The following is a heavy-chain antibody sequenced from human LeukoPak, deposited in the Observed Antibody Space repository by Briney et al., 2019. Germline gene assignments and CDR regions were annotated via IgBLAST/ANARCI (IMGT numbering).Heavy chain of an antibody. J-gene: IGHJ5*02. CDR1: GFTFSSYE. D-gene: IGHD2-15*01. CDR3: ARLVVAATRPSHWFDP. Sequence: GGSLRLSCAASGFTFSSYEMNWVRQAPGKGLEGVSYISSSGSTIYYADSVKGRFTISRDNAKNSLYLQMNSLRAEDTAVYYCARLVVAATRPSHWFDPWGQGTLVTVSS. CDR2: ISSSGSTI. V-gene: IGHV3-48*03.